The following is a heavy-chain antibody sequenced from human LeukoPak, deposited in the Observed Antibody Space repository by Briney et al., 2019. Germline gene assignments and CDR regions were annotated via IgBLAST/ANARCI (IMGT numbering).Heavy chain of an antibody. CDR3: TGPTPDSQH. V-gene: IGHV3-73*01. CDR2: IRSKANSYAT. Sequence: GGSLRLSCAASGFTFSGSAMHWVRQASGKGLEWVGRIRSKANSYATAYAASVKGRFTISRDDSKNTAYLQMNSLKTEDTAVYYCTGPTPDSQHWGQGTLVTVSS. J-gene: IGHJ4*02. D-gene: IGHD3-22*01. CDR1: GFTFSGSA.